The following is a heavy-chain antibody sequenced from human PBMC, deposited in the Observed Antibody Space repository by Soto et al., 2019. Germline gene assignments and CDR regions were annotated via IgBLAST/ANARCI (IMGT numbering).Heavy chain of an antibody. V-gene: IGHV4-31*03. J-gene: IGHJ4*02. CDR2: IYYSGST. CDR1: GGSISSGGYY. CDR3: ARAGYGSGRHRVWFDY. Sequence: PSETLSLTCTVSGGSISSGGYYWSWIRQHPGKGLEWIGYIYYSGSTYYNPSLKSRVTISVDTSKNQFSLKLSSVTAADTAVYYCARAGYGSGRHRVWFDYWGQGTLVTVSS. D-gene: IGHD3-10*01.